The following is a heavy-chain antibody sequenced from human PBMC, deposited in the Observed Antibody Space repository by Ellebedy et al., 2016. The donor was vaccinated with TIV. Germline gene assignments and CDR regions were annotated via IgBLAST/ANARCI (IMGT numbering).Heavy chain of an antibody. V-gene: IGHV4-61*01. CDR3: AYSSRGGYFPFDY. D-gene: IGHD3-10*01. Sequence: SETLSLTXTVSGGSVSSGSYFWSWIRQPPGKGLEWIGCIYSSVSTNYNPSLKSRVTISVDTSKNQFSLKLSSVTAADTAVYYCAYSSRGGYFPFDYWGQGTLVTVSS. J-gene: IGHJ4*02. CDR2: IYSSVST. CDR1: GGSVSSGSYF.